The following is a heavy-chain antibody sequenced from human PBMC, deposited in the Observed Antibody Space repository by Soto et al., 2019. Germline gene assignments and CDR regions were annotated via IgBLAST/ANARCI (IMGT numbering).Heavy chain of an antibody. CDR1: GFTFSIST. CDR3: ARGDGTGLHSSGWSPRF. J-gene: IGHJ4*02. Sequence: EVQLLESGGGLVQPGGSLRLSCAASGFTFSISTMIWVRQAPGKRLEWVSSISSGSTYFYYADSVKGRFSISRDNAKRSLFLQMNSLRVEDTAVYYCARGDGTGLHSSGWSPRFWGQGTLVTVSS. CDR2: ISSGSTYF. V-gene: IGHV3-21*02. D-gene: IGHD6-13*01.